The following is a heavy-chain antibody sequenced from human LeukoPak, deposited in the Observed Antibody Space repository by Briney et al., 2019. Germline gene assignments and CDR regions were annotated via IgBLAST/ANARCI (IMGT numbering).Heavy chain of an antibody. D-gene: IGHD3-9*01. CDR2: IYHNGNT. CDR1: GGSISSGDSY. J-gene: IGHJ2*01. Sequence: PSETLSLTCTVSGGSISSGDSYWSWIRQPPGKGLEWIAYIYHNGNTYYNLSLKSRVTISLDTSKNQFSLKLSSVTAADTAVYYCSTLVLRPWYFDLWGRGTLVTVSS. V-gene: IGHV4-30-4*08. CDR3: STLVLRPWYFDL.